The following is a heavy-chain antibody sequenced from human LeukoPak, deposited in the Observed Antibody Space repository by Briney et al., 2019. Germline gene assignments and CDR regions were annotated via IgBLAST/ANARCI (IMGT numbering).Heavy chain of an antibody. CDR3: ARVRYLNWFDP. CDR1: GFTFSNYW. CDR2: INLDGSEK. J-gene: IGHJ5*02. Sequence: GGSLRLSCATSGFTFSNYWMSWVRQAPGKGLEWVAYINLDGSEKDYVDSVKGRFTISRDNSKNTLYLQMNSLRAEDTAVYYCARVRYLNWFDPWGQGTLVTVSS. V-gene: IGHV3-7*03. D-gene: IGHD1-26*01.